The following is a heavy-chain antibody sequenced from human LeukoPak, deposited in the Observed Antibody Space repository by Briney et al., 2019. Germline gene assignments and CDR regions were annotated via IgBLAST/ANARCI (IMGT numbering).Heavy chain of an antibody. CDR3: ARQPPNYGSGSYAFDI. Sequence: NPSETLSLTCTVSGGLISSYYWSWIRQPPGKGLEWIGYIYNSGSTNYNPSLKSRVTISVDTSKNQFSLKLSSVTAADTAVYYCARQPPNYGSGSYAFDIWGQGTLVTVSS. D-gene: IGHD3-10*01. CDR2: IYNSGST. V-gene: IGHV4-59*08. J-gene: IGHJ4*02. CDR1: GGLISSYY.